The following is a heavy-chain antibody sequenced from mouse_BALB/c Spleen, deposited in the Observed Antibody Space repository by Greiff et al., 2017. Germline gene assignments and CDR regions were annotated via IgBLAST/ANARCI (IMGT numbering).Heavy chain of an antibody. CDR3: ADYYGSSEDYYAMDD. CDR2: IDPANGNT. J-gene: IGHJ4*01. V-gene: IGHV14-3*02. D-gene: IGHD1-1*01. CDR1: GFNIKDTY. Sequence: EVQLQQSGAELVKPGASVKLSCTASGFNIKDTYMHWVKQRPEQGLEWIGRIDPANGNTKYDPKFQGKATITADTSSNTAYLQLSSLTSEDTAVYYCADYYGSSEDYYAMDDWGQGTSVTVSS.